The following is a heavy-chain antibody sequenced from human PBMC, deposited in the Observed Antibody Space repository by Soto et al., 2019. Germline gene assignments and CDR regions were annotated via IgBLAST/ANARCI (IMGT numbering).Heavy chain of an antibody. CDR1: GFTFNKYA. Sequence: LESGGGLLQPGGSLRLSCTASGFTFNKYAMPWVLQAPGKGLEWVSAISGGDGSTYYADSVKGRFTISRDNCKNTLFLKMNSLRVEATAIYYCTRAPPEPGVVSSGTIANPFAHWGQGTRVTVSS. CDR3: TRAPPEPGVVSSGTIANPFAH. CDR2: ISGGDGST. D-gene: IGHD2-2*01. V-gene: IGHV3-23*01. J-gene: IGHJ4*02.